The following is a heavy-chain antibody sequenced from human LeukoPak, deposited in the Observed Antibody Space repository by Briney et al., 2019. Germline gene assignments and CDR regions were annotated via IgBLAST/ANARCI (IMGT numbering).Heavy chain of an antibody. CDR2: IRNDGSNK. Sequence: PGGSLRLSCAASGFTFSSYGMHWVRQAPGKGLEWVAFIRNDGSNKYYADSAKGRFTISRDNSKNTLYLQMNSLRAEDTAVYYCAKLVLRYFDWLMDYWGQGTLVTVSS. V-gene: IGHV3-30*02. CDR3: AKLVLRYFDWLMDY. D-gene: IGHD3-9*01. CDR1: GFTFSSYG. J-gene: IGHJ4*02.